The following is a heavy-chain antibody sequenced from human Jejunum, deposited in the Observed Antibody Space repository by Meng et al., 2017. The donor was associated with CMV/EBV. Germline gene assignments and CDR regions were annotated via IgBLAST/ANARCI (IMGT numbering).Heavy chain of an antibody. Sequence: GFTVSSYWMSWVRQAPGKGLEWVASIKEDGSEKHYVDSVKGRFTISRDNAKNSLYLQMNSLRAEDTAVYYCARGEYQLLFGAFDIWGQGTMVTVSS. CDR2: IKEDGSEK. V-gene: IGHV3-7*01. CDR3: ARGEYQLLFGAFDI. D-gene: IGHD2-2*01. CDR1: GFTVSSYW. J-gene: IGHJ3*02.